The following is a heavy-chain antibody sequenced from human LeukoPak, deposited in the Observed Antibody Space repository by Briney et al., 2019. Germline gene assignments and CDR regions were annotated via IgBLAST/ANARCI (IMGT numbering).Heavy chain of an antibody. D-gene: IGHD1-1*01. J-gene: IGHJ4*02. CDR3: ARLIYNTYSNNWRFDY. V-gene: IGHV4-4*08. CDR2: ISSSGST. CDR1: GGSISSYY. Sequence: PSETLSLTCSVSGGSISSYYWSWIRQPPGKGLECIGYISSSGSTNYNPSLESRVTISKDMSKNQFSLKLSSVTAADTALYYCARLIYNTYSNNWRFDYWGQGTLVPVSS.